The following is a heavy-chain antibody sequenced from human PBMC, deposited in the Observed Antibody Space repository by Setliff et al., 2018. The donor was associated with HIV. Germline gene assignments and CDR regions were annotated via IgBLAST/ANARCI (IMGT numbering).Heavy chain of an antibody. Sequence: ASVKVSCKASGYTFTTYSIHWVRQAPGQSLEWMGWINVGKGDTRYSQELQGRITLSTDTSANTAYMELSSLRSDDTAVYFCARGALLAVFDFDHWGHGTLVTVSS. CDR3: ARGALLAVFDFDH. D-gene: IGHD2-15*01. J-gene: IGHJ4*01. CDR2: INVGKGDT. CDR1: GYTFTTYS. V-gene: IGHV1-3*01.